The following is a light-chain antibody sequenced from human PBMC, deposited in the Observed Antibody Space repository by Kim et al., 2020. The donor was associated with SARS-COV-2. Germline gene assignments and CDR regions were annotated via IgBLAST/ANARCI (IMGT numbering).Light chain of an antibody. J-gene: IGLJ3*02. Sequence: VAQRRTARITCGGNNIGSKSVHWYHQKPGQAPVLVMYYDSDRPSGIPERFSGSKSGNTATLTISRVEAGDEADYYCQVWDRTWVFGEGTQLTVL. CDR1: NIGSKS. V-gene: IGLV3-21*04. CDR2: YDS. CDR3: QVWDRTWV.